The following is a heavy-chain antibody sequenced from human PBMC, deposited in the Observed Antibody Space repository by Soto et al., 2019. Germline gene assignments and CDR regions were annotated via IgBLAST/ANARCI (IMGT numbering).Heavy chain of an antibody. CDR2: IYYSGST. Sequence: PSETLSLTCTVSGGSISSYYWSWIRQPPGKGLEWIGYIYYSGSTNYNPSLKSRVTISVDTSKNQFSLKLSSVTAADTAVYYCARHALGHVIVVVPVPADLYYMDVWGKGTTVTVSS. V-gene: IGHV4-59*08. CDR1: GGSISSYY. J-gene: IGHJ6*03. CDR3: ARHALGHVIVVVPVPADLYYMDV. D-gene: IGHD2-2*01.